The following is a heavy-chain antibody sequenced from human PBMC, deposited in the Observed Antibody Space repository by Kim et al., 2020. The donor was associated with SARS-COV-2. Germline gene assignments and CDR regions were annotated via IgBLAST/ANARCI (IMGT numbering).Heavy chain of an antibody. CDR3: ARDHGPQLLKGALEY. V-gene: IGHV3-53*01. J-gene: IGHJ4*02. CDR2: IYIDGNT. Sequence: GGSLRLSCAASGFSVSSYYMTWVRLAPGRGLEWVSVIYIDGNTYYADSVKGRFTISRDNFKNMLFFQMNNLRAEDTAVYYCARDHGPQLLKGALEYWGQGTLVTVSS. D-gene: IGHD3-10*01. CDR1: GFSVSSYY.